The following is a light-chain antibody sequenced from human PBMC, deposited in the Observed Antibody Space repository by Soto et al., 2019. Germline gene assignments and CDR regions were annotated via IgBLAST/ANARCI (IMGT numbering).Light chain of an antibody. V-gene: IGKV1-5*03. CDR1: QSISSW. Sequence: DIQMTQSPSTLSASVGDRVTITCRASQSISSWLAWYQQKPGKAPKLLIYKASSLESGVPSRFSGRGSGTEFTLTFSSLQPEDFTTYYCQQYNSYLYTFGQGTKMEIK. CDR2: KAS. CDR3: QQYNSYLYT. J-gene: IGKJ2*01.